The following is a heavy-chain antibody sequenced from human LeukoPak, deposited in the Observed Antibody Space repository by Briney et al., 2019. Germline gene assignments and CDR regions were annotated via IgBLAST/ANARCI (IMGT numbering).Heavy chain of an antibody. V-gene: IGHV3-73*01. CDR3: ARDREGARGYYGMDV. J-gene: IGHJ6*02. CDR2: IRSKANSYAT. Sequence: GGSLKLSCAASGFTFGGSVMHWVRQASGKGLEWVGRIRSKANSYATAYAASVRGRFTISRDDSKNTAYLQMNSLKTEDTAVYYCARDREGARGYYGMDVWGQGTTVTVSS. CDR1: GFTFGGSV. D-gene: IGHD1-26*01.